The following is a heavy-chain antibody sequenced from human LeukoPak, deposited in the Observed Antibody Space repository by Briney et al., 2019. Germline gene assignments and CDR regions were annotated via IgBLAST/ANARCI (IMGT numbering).Heavy chain of an antibody. CDR2: IFYTWST. Sequence: SQTLSLTCTVSGGAISSGAYYWSWIRQYPGKGLEWIGYIFYTWSTYYNPSLRSRLTISLGTSKNQFSLKLSSVTAADTAVYFCARIDSRFKVVDYWGQGTLATVSS. D-gene: IGHD2-21*01. CDR1: GGAISSGAYY. V-gene: IGHV4-31*03. J-gene: IGHJ4*02. CDR3: ARIDSRFKVVDY.